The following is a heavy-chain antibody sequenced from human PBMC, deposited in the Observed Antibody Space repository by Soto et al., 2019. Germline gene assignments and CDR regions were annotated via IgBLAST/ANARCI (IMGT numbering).Heavy chain of an antibody. D-gene: IGHD2-15*01. J-gene: IGHJ4*02. V-gene: IGHV3-30*18. CDR1: GFTFSNYG. CDR2: ISFDGSHK. CDR3: AKDGAPRYCSRSSCHPAGAY. Sequence: QVLLVESGGGVVQPVRSLRLSCAGSGFTFSNYGLHWVRQAPGKGLDWVSFISFDGSHKYYADSVKGRFTISRDNSNNMLYLQMDSLTTEDTAVYYCAKDGAPRYCSRSSCHPAGAYWGQGTLVTVSS.